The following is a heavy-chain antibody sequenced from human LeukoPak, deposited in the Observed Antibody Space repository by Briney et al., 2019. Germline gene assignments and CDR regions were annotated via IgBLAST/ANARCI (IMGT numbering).Heavy chain of an antibody. CDR2: INPNSGGT. D-gene: IGHD3-10*01. V-gene: IGHV1-2*02. J-gene: IGHJ4*02. CDR3: ARGAIMVRGVIIRGDLFDY. Sequence: ASVKVSCKASGYTFTGYYMHWVRQAPGQGLEWMGWINPNSGGTYYAQKFQGRVTMTTDTSTSTAYMELRSLRSDDTAVYYCARGAIMVRGVIIRGDLFDYWGQGTLVTVSS. CDR1: GYTFTGYY.